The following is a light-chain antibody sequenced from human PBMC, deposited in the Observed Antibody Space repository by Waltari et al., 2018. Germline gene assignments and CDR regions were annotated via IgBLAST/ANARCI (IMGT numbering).Light chain of an antibody. CDR3: QHNYGSPRT. V-gene: IGKV1-39*01. CDR2: RAS. CDR1: ENVNNY. Sequence: DIPMTQSPSSLSASVGERVTITCRASENVNNYLNWYQQKPGEAPKLLIFRASTLQSGVPSRFSGSGSGTDYTFTISSLQSEDIATYFCQHNYGSPRTFGQGTKVEIK. J-gene: IGKJ1*01.